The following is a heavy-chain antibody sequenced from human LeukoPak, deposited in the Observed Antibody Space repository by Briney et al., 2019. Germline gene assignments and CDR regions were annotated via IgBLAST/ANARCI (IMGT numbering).Heavy chain of an antibody. J-gene: IGHJ6*03. CDR2: MNPNSGNT. CDR3: ARGSPTVTTWWYCYYMDV. V-gene: IGHV1-8*01. D-gene: IGHD4-17*01. CDR1: GYTFTSYD. Sequence: ASVKVPCKASGYTFTSYDINWVRQATGQGLEWMGWMNPNSGNTGYAQKFQGRVTMTRNTSISTAYMELSSLRSEDTAVYYCARGSPTVTTWWYCYYMDVWGKGTMVTVSS.